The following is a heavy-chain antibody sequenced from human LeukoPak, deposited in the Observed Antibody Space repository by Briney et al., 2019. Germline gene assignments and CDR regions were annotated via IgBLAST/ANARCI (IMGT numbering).Heavy chain of an antibody. Sequence: SETLSLTCSVSAYSIRGYYWSWIRQPPGKGLEWIGYISYSGSTNYNPSLKSRVTMSVDRSKNQFSLNLSSVTAADTAVYYCARDEAARYNYDSTGYSYASDLWGQGTVVTVSS. D-gene: IGHD3-22*01. V-gene: IGHV4-59*01. CDR1: AYSIRGYY. CDR3: ARDEAARYNYDSTGYSYASDL. J-gene: IGHJ3*01. CDR2: ISYSGST.